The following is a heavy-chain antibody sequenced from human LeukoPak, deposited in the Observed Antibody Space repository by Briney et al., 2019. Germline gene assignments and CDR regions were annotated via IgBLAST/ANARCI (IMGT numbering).Heavy chain of an antibody. CDR3: ATRTRKGFIDY. J-gene: IGHJ4*02. CDR2: ISGSGGST. Sequence: GGSLRLSCAAPGFTFSSYAMSWVRQAPGKGLEWVSAISGSGGSTYYADSVKGRFTISRDNSKNTLYLQMDSLRAEDTAVYYCATRTRKGFIDYWGQGTLVTVSS. CDR1: GFTFSSYA. D-gene: IGHD1-14*01. V-gene: IGHV3-23*01.